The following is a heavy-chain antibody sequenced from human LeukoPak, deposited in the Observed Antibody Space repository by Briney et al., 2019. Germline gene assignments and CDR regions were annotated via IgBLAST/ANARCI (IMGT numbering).Heavy chain of an antibody. D-gene: IGHD3-3*01. J-gene: IGHJ3*02. CDR2: ISSSSSYI. CDR1: GFTFRDYG. V-gene: IGHV3-21*01. CDR3: ARARGAYYDFWSGRSLGAFDI. Sequence: GGSLRLSCAASGFTFRDYGMSWVRQAPGKGLEWVSSISSSSSYIYYADSVKGRFTISRDNAKNSLYLQMNSLRAEDTAVYYCARARGAYYDFWSGRSLGAFDIWGQGTMVTVSS.